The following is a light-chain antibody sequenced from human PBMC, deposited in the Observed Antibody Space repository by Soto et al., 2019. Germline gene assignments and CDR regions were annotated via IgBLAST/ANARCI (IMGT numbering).Light chain of an antibody. V-gene: IGKV1-5*01. J-gene: IGKJ1*01. CDR2: DAS. Sequence: DIQLTQSPSTLSASVGDRVTITCRASQSLNNRLAWYKQKPGKAPKLLIYDASTLESGVSSRFSGTGSETECTLTITDLQADDLATYFCHQYKTYSTFGQGTKVEIK. CDR1: QSLNNR. CDR3: HQYKTYST.